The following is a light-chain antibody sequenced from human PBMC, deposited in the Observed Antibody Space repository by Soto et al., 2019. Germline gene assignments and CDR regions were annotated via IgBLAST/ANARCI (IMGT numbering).Light chain of an antibody. CDR1: SGHSNYV. J-gene: IGLJ2*01. Sequence: QPVLTQSPSASASLGASVKLTYTLSSGHSNYVIAWHQQQPEKGPRYLMKLNSDGSHSKGDGIPDRFSGSSSGAERYLTISSLQSEDEADYYCQTWDTGIRVFGGGTKVTVL. CDR3: QTWDTGIRV. CDR2: LNSDGSH. V-gene: IGLV4-69*01.